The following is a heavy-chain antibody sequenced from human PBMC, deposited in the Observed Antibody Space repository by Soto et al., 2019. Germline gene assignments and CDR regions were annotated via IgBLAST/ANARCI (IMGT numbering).Heavy chain of an antibody. V-gene: IGHV1-69*01. CDR1: GGVFRNYA. CDR3: GRDRWGSYSFES. Sequence: QVQLVQSGAEVKKPGSSVKVSCKASGGVFRNYAINWVRQAPGQGLEWMGGIIPVFGTADYPQKFQGRVTITADESTTTAYMELTSLKTEDTAVYFCGRDRWGSYSFESWGQGTLVTVAS. CDR2: IIPVFGTA. J-gene: IGHJ5*01. D-gene: IGHD1-26*01.